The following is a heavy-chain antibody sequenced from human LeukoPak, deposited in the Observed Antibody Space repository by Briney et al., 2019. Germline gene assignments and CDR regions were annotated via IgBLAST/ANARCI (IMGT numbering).Heavy chain of an antibody. CDR2: IYYSGST. J-gene: IGHJ5*02. D-gene: IGHD3-16*02. Sequence: PSETLSLTCTVSGGSISSYYLSWIRQPPGRGLEWIGYIYYSGSTNYNPSLKSRVTISVDTSKNQFSLKLSSVTAADTAVYYCAREKDVWGSYRYRWFDPWGQGTLVTVSS. V-gene: IGHV4-59*01. CDR1: GGSISSYY. CDR3: AREKDVWGSYRYRWFDP.